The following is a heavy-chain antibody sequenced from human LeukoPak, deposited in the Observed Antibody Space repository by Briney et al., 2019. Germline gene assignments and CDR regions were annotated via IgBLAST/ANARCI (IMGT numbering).Heavy chain of an antibody. CDR3: ARDRIVVAATPGVLGH. V-gene: IGHV3-30*04. D-gene: IGHD2-15*01. CDR1: GFTFSSYA. Sequence: GGSLRLSCAASGFTFSSYAMHWVRQAPGKGLEWVALISYDGSDKYYADSVKGRFTISRDNSQNTLYLQMNSLRPEDTAVFYCARDRIVVAATPGVLGHWGQGTLVTVSS. CDR2: ISYDGSDK. J-gene: IGHJ4*02.